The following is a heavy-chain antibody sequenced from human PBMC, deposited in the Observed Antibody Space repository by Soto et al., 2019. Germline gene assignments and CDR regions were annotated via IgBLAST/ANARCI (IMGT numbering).Heavy chain of an antibody. Sequence: GGSLRLSCAASGFTFSSYAMSWVRQAPGKGLEWVSAISGSGGSTYYADSVKGRFTISRDNSKNTLYLQMNSLRAEDTAVYYCAHTAMALSYIAAAGNPQHWGQGTLVTVSS. V-gene: IGHV3-23*01. D-gene: IGHD6-13*01. J-gene: IGHJ1*01. CDR3: AHTAMALSYIAAAGNPQH. CDR2: ISGSGGST. CDR1: GFTFSSYA.